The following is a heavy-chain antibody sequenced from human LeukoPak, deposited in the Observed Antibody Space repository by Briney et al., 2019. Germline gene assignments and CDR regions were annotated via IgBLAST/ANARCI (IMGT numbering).Heavy chain of an antibody. J-gene: IGHJ6*03. D-gene: IGHD6-13*01. CDR3: ARGSSSWYYYYYYMDV. CDR2: INPSGGST. Sequence: ASVKVSCKASGYTFTSYGISWVRQAPGQGLEWMGIINPSGGSTSYAQKFQGRVTMTRDMSTSTVYMELSSLRSEDTAVYYCARGSSSWYYYYYYMDVWGKGTTVTVSS. CDR1: GYTFTSYG. V-gene: IGHV1-46*01.